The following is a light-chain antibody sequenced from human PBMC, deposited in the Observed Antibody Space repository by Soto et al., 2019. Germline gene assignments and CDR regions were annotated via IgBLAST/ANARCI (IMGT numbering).Light chain of an antibody. Sequence: EIGMTQSPANLSLSPGESSTLSSRASQSVGSNLAGYQQKPGQAPRLLIYGASTMATGIPVRFSGSGSGTAFTITINSLQSEDFEVCYGHQYNNWAYTFGQGTKLEIK. CDR2: GAS. CDR1: QSVGSN. V-gene: IGKV3D-15*01. CDR3: HQYNNWAYT. J-gene: IGKJ2*01.